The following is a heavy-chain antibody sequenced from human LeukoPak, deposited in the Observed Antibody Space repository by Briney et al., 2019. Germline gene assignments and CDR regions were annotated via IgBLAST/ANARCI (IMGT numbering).Heavy chain of an antibody. V-gene: IGHV3-21*01. CDR1: GSTFRDYS. J-gene: IGHJ4*02. D-gene: IGHD2-2*01. CDR3: ARDHAGIVLPAAVGAH. CDR2: IRGGSDFI. Sequence: PGGSLRLSCAASGSTFRDYSMTWVRQAPGKGLEWVSSIRGGSDFIYHADSVKGRFTVSRDNAKNSLYLQMNSLRAEDTAVYYCARDHAGIVLPAAVGAHWGQGTLVTVSS.